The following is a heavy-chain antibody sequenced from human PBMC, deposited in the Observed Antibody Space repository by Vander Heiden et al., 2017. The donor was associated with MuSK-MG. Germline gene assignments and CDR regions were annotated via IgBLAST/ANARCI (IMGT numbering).Heavy chain of an antibody. CDR3: AREDGILTGPTGDYYYGMDV. V-gene: IGHV4-39*02. CDR2: LYYSGST. J-gene: IGHJ6*02. Sequence: QLQLQESGPGLVKPSETLSLTCPVSGGSISSSSYYWGWIRQPPGKGLEWIGSLYYSGSTSYNPSLKSRVTISVDTSKNQFSLKLSSVTAADTAVYYCAREDGILTGPTGDYYYGMDVWGQGTTVTVSS. CDR1: GGSISSSSYY. D-gene: IGHD3-9*01.